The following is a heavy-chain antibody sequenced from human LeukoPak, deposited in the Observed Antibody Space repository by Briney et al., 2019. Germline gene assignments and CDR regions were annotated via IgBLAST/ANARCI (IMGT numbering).Heavy chain of an antibody. V-gene: IGHV3-30-3*01. CDR2: ISYDGSNK. CDR3: ARGSIAAAGMALDY. J-gene: IGHJ4*02. Sequence: QPGGSLRLSCAASGFTFSSYAMHWVRQAPGKGLEWVAVISYDGSNKYYADSVKGRFTISRDNSKNTLYLQMNSLRAEDTAVYYCARGSIAAAGMALDYWGQGTLVTVSS. D-gene: IGHD6-13*01. CDR1: GFTFSSYA.